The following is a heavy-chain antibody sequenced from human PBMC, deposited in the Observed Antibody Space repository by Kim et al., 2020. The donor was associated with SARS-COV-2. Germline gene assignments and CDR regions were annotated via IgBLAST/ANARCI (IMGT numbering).Heavy chain of an antibody. Sequence: GGSLRLSCAASGFTFGSFWMNWVRQAPGRGLEWVAVIKEDESDVYYVDSVKGRFTISRDNAKNSLYLQMNSLRTEDTAVYYCVRGRGSDPCGQGTLVTVSS. CDR3: VRGRGSDP. J-gene: IGHJ5*02. V-gene: IGHV3-7*04. CDR2: IKEDESDV. CDR1: GFTFGSFW.